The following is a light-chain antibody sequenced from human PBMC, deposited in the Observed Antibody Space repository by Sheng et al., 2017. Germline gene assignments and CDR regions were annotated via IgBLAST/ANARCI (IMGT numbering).Light chain of an antibody. CDR3: QQSSITPWT. Sequence: DIQMTQSPSTLSASVGDRVTITCRASQSISTWLAWYQQKPGKAPKVLIYRASNLESGVPSRFSGSGSGTDFTLTINSLQPEDFAIYYCQQSSITPWTFGQGTKVEIK. V-gene: IGKV1-5*03. CDR2: RAS. J-gene: IGKJ1*01. CDR1: QSISTW.